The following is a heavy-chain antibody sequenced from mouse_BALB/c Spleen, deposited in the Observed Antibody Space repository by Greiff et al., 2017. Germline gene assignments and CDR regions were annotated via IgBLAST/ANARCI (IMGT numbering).Heavy chain of an antibody. CDR1: GYTFTSYW. Sequence: VQLQQSGAELAKPGASVKMSCKASGYTFTSYWMHWVKQRPGQGLEWIGYINPSTGYTEYNQKFKDKATLTADKSSSTAYMQLSSLTSEDSAVYYCARTRTLKLVDYWGQGTTLTVSS. J-gene: IGHJ2*01. D-gene: IGHD4-1*01. CDR3: ARTRTLKLVDY. V-gene: IGHV1-7*01. CDR2: INPSTGYT.